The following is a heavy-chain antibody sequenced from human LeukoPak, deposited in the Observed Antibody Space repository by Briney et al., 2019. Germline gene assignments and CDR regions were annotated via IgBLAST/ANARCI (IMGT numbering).Heavy chain of an antibody. J-gene: IGHJ4*02. V-gene: IGHV3-48*01. CDR2: ISSRGTTM. CDR1: GFTFSSYG. D-gene: IGHD6-13*01. CDR3: ARDQAAAGTFDY. Sequence: GGSLRLSCAASGFTFSSYGMHWVRQAPGRGLEWVSYISSRGTTMYYADSVKGRFTISRDKAKNSLYLQMNSLRAEDSAIYYCARDQAAAGTFDYWGQGTLVTVSS.